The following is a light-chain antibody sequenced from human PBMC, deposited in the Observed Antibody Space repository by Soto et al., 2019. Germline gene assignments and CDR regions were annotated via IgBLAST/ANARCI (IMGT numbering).Light chain of an antibody. CDR3: QQYGNSPWT. V-gene: IGKV3-20*01. J-gene: IGKJ1*01. Sequence: EIVLTQSPGTLSLSPGERATLSCRASQSVTNNYLAWYQQKPGQAPRLLIYGASSRATGIPDRFSGSGSGTDFTLTISRLEPEDFAVYYCQQYGNSPWTFGQGTEVEIK. CDR2: GAS. CDR1: QSVTNNY.